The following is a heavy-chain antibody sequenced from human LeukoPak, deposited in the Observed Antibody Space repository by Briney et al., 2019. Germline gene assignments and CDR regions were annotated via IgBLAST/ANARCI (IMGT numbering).Heavy chain of an antibody. D-gene: IGHD3-3*01. J-gene: IGHJ4*02. CDR3: ARERQNKDFWSGGDY. Sequence: GGSLRLSCAASGFTFSDYYMSWIRQAPGKGLEWVSYISSSDSPRFYADSVKGRFTISRDNAKRSLFLQMNSLRAEDTAVYYCARERQNKDFWSGGDYWGQGTLVTVSS. CDR2: ISSSDSPR. CDR1: GFTFSDYY. V-gene: IGHV3-11*01.